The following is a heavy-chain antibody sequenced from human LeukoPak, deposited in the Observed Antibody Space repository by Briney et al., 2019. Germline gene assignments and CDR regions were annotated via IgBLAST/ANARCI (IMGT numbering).Heavy chain of an antibody. CDR1: GYTFTSYY. CDR3: ARDGAGEFLDY. V-gene: IGHV1-46*01. CDR2: INPSGGST. J-gene: IGHJ4*02. D-gene: IGHD3-10*01. Sequence: ASVKVSCKASGYTFTSYYMHWVRQAPGQGLEWMGIINPSGGSTSYAQKFQGRVTMTRDTSISTAYMELSRLRSDDTAVYYCARDGAGEFLDYWGQGTLVTVSS.